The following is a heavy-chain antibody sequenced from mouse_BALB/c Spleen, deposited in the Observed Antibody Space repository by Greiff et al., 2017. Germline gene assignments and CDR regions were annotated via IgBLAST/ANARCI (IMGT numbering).Heavy chain of an antibody. J-gene: IGHJ4*01. V-gene: IGHV1S22*01. Sequence: LQQPGSELVRPGASVKLSCKASGYTFTSYWMHWVKQRPGQGLEWIGNIYPGSGSTNYDEKFKSKATLTVDTSSSTAYMQLSSLTSEDSAVYYCTREGGFYYYGRHAMDYWGQGTSVTVSS. CDR2: IYPGSGST. CDR1: GYTFTSYW. D-gene: IGHD1-1*01. CDR3: TREGGFYYYGRHAMDY.